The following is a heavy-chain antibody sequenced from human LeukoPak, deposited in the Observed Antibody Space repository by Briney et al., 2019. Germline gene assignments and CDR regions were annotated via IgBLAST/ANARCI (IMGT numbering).Heavy chain of an antibody. J-gene: IGHJ4*02. CDR3: TRVVLVGTTYSYFDY. Sequence: GGSLRLSCAASGFTFSDHYIDWVRQAPGKGLEWVGRSRDKGNSYTTAYAASVRGRFTISRDDSKNSLYLQMNSLKAEDTAVYYCTRVVLVGTTYSYFDYWGQGTLVTVSS. CDR1: GFTFSDHY. D-gene: IGHD1-26*01. CDR2: SRDKGNSYTT. V-gene: IGHV3-72*01.